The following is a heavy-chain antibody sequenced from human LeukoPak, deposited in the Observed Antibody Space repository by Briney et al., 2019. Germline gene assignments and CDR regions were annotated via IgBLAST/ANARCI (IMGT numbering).Heavy chain of an antibody. CDR1: GFTFSSYG. Sequence: GRSLRLSCAASGFTFSSYGMHWVRQAPGKGLEWVAVIWYDGSNKYYADSVKGRFTISRDNSKNTLYLQMNSLRAEDTAVYYCARRTGAYGMDVWGQGTTVTDSS. D-gene: IGHD4/OR15-4a*01. J-gene: IGHJ6*02. CDR3: ARRTGAYGMDV. V-gene: IGHV3-33*01. CDR2: IWYDGSNK.